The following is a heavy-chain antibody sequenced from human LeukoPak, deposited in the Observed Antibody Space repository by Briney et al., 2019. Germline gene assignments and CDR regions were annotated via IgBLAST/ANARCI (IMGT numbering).Heavy chain of an antibody. D-gene: IGHD4-17*01. CDR2: ISGSGLFT. Sequence: GGSLRLSCAASGFTFSDYYMSWIRQAPGKGLEWVSCISGSGLFTKYADSVKGRFTISRDNAKNSLYLQMNSLRVEDTAMYYCARGGTTVTEDFDYWGQGTLVTVSS. CDR3: ARGGTTVTEDFDY. J-gene: IGHJ4*02. V-gene: IGHV3-11*05. CDR1: GFTFSDYY.